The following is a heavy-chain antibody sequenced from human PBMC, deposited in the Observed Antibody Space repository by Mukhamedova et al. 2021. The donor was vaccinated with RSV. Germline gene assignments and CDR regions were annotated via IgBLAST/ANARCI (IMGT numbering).Heavy chain of an antibody. CDR3: ARGGAESGKDY. J-gene: IGHJ4*02. Sequence: WVSLITEHGSSTTYADSVKGRFTISRDNAKNTMYLQMNSLRAEDTAVYYCARGGAESGKDYWGQGTLVTVSS. CDR2: ITEHGSST. V-gene: IGHV3-74*01. D-gene: IGHD6-13*01.